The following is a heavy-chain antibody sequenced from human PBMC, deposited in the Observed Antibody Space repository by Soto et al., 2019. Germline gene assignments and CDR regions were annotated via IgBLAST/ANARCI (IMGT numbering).Heavy chain of an antibody. CDR3: ARRYYDSSGYYASDP. CDR1: GGSISSYY. J-gene: IGHJ5*02. D-gene: IGHD3-22*01. CDR2: IYYSGST. V-gene: IGHV4-59*08. Sequence: SETLTLTCTVSGGSISSYYWSWIRQPPGKGLEWIGYIYYSGSTNYNPSLKSRVTISVDTSKNQFSLKLSSVTAADTAVYYCARRYYDSSGYYASDPWGQGTLVTVS.